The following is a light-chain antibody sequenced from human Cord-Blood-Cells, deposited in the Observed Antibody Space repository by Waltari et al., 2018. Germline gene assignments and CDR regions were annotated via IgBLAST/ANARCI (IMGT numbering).Light chain of an antibody. J-gene: IGKJ4*01. CDR2: GAS. V-gene: IGKV3-20*01. CDR1: QSVSSSY. CDR3: QQYGSSPGLT. Sequence: IVLTQSPGTLSLSPGARATLSCRASQSVSSSYLAWYQQKPGQAPRLLIYGASSRATGIPDRFSGSGSGTDFTLTISRLEPEDFAVYYCQQYGSSPGLTFGGGTKVEIK.